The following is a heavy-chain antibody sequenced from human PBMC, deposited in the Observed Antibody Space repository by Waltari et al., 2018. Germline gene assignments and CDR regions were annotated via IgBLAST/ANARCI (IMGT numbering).Heavy chain of an antibody. D-gene: IGHD5-12*01. CDR3: ATYIGASVGTAAFDV. J-gene: IGHJ3*01. CDR2: MSYSGAT. Sequence: QLQLQESGPGLVKPSETLSLTCSVSGVSITSNRHYWGWIRQPPGQGLEWIGTMSYSGATYSSPSLQSRVTISRDTSKNQLSLKLGSVTAADTAVYYCATYIGASVGTAAFDVWGQGTMVTVSP. V-gene: IGHV4-39*01. CDR1: GVSITSNRHY.